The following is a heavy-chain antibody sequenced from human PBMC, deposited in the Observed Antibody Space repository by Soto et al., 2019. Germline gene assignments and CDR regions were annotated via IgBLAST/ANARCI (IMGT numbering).Heavy chain of an antibody. J-gene: IGHJ5*02. D-gene: IGHD3-10*01. Sequence: SVKVSCKASGGTFSSYAIHWVRQAPGQGLDWMGGIIPMYGPAKYAQRFQGRVTITADESTTTVYMELTSLTSQDTAVYYCARVTSMVRGVIDNWFDPWGHGTLVTVSS. CDR1: GGTFSSYA. V-gene: IGHV1-69*13. CDR2: IIPMYGPA. CDR3: ARVTSMVRGVIDNWFDP.